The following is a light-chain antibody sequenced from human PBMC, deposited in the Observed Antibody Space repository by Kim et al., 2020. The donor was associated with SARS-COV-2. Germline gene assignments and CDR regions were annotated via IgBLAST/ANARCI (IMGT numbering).Light chain of an antibody. CDR1: QNINNN. CDR2: GAS. V-gene: IGKV3-15*01. J-gene: IGKJ3*01. Sequence: VSPGERATLSCRASQNINNNLAWYQQKPGQAPRLLIYGASTRATGIPARFSGSGSGTEFTLTLSSLQSEDFAVFYCQQYSKWPLTFGPGTKVDIK. CDR3: QQYSKWPLT.